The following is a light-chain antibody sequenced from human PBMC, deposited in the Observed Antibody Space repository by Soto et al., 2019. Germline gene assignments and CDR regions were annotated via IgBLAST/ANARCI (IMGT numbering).Light chain of an antibody. CDR1: QSVSIY. CDR3: QQRFHSVT. Sequence: IILTQSPATLSLSPGERATLSCRASQSVSIYLAWYQHKPGQAPRLPIYNASNRAAGTPARFSGSGSGADFTLTISRREPEDFAFYYCQQRFHSVTFGGGTKVEIK. CDR2: NAS. J-gene: IGKJ4*01. V-gene: IGKV3-11*01.